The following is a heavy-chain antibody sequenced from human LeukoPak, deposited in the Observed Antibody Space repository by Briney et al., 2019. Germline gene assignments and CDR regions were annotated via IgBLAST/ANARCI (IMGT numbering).Heavy chain of an antibody. Sequence: SETLSLTCTVSGGSISSDYWSWIRQPPGKGLEWIGYIYYSGSTNYNPSLKSRVTIPVDTSKNRFSLKLSSVTAADTAVYYCARARTFYYDSSGLQWGQGTLVTVSS. J-gene: IGHJ4*02. D-gene: IGHD3-22*01. CDR3: ARARTFYYDSSGLQ. CDR1: GGSISSDY. V-gene: IGHV4-59*08. CDR2: IYYSGST.